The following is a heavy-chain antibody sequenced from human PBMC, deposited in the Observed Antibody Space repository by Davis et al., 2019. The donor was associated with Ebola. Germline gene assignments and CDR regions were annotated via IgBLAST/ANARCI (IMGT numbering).Heavy chain of an antibody. D-gene: IGHD2-8*01. Sequence: MPSETLSLTCTVSGGSISSSSYYWSWIRQPPGKGLEWIGSIYYSGSTNYNSSLTSRVTISLDTSKNQFSLKLSSVIAADTAVYYCARQAYCSNVKCNPFDHWGQGTLVTVSS. V-gene: IGHV4-39*01. CDR2: IYYSGST. J-gene: IGHJ4*02. CDR3: ARQAYCSNVKCNPFDH. CDR1: GGSISSSSYY.